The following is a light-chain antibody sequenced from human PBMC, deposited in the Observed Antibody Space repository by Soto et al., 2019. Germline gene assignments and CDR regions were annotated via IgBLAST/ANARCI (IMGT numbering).Light chain of an antibody. J-gene: IGLJ3*02. Sequence: QSALTQPASVSGSPGQSITISCTGISSDSGISNFVSWFQHHPGKAPTLVLYDVTNRPSGVSSRFSGSKSGNTASLTISGLQADDEADYYCSAYTPSTTVVEFGGGTKLTVL. CDR1: SSDSGISNF. V-gene: IGLV2-14*01. CDR3: SAYTPSTTVVE. CDR2: DVT.